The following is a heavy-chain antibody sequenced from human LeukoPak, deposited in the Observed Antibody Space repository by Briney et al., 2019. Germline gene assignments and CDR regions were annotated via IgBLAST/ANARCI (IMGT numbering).Heavy chain of an antibody. V-gene: IGHV1-8*01. D-gene: IGHD6-13*01. J-gene: IGHJ3*02. CDR3: ARGQQLPYAFDI. Sequence: GASVKVSCKASGYTFTSYDINWVRQATGQGLEWMGWMNPNSGNTGYAQKFQGRVTMTRNTSISTAYMEPSSLRSEDTAVYYCARGQQLPYAFDIWGQGTMVTVSS. CDR1: GYTFTSYD. CDR2: MNPNSGNT.